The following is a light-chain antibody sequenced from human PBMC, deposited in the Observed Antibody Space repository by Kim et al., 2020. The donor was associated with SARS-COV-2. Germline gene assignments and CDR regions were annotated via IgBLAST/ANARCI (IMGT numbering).Light chain of an antibody. CDR2: DAS. CDR3: QQYNHHPYT. CDR1: QDISTY. Sequence: DIQMTQSPSSLSASVGDRVTITCRASQDISTYVAWFQQEAGKAPKSLIFDASSLQSGVPSKFSGSGSGTEFTLTISSLQPEDFATYSCQQYNHHPYTFGQGTKLEI. V-gene: IGKV1-16*02. J-gene: IGKJ2*01.